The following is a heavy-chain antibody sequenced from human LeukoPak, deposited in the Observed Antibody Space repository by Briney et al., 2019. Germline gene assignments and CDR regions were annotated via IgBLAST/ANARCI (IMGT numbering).Heavy chain of an antibody. CDR3: TPLIGYCSGGSCRGVDY. D-gene: IGHD2-15*01. Sequence: PGGSLRLSCAASGFTLSNVWMNWVRQAPGKGLEWVGRIKSKSDGGTTDYAAPVKGRFTISRDDSKNTLYLQINSLKTEGTAVYYCTPLIGYCSGGSCRGVDYWGQGTLVTVSS. V-gene: IGHV3-15*01. CDR2: IKSKSDGGTT. CDR1: GFTLSNVW. J-gene: IGHJ4*02.